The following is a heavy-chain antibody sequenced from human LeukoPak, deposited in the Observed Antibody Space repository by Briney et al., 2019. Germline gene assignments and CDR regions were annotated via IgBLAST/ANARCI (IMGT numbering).Heavy chain of an antibody. Sequence: ASVKVSCKASGYTFTSYDINWVRQATGRGLEWMGWMNPNSGNTGYAQKFQGRVTMTRNTSISTAYMELSSLRSEDTAVYYCARGGMMSYYDYVWGSYWGQGTLVTVSS. CDR3: ARGGMMSYYDYVWGSY. CDR2: MNPNSGNT. J-gene: IGHJ4*02. CDR1: GYTFTSYD. D-gene: IGHD3-16*01. V-gene: IGHV1-8*01.